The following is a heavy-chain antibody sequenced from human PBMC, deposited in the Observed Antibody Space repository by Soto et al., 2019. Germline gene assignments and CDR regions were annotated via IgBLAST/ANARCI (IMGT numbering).Heavy chain of an antibody. D-gene: IGHD6-13*01. CDR2: IYYSGST. J-gene: IGHJ5*02. CDR3: ARHQSHSSSYVDP. Sequence: SETLSLTCTVSGGSISSSVYYWGWIRQPPGKGLEWIGSIYYSGSTYYNPSLKSRVTISVDTSKNQFSLKLSSVTAADTAVYYCARHQSHSSSYVDPWGQGTLVTVSS. V-gene: IGHV4-39*01. CDR1: GGSISSSVYY.